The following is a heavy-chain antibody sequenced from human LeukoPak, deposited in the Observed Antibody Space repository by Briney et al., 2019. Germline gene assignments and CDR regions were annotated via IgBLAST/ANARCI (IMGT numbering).Heavy chain of an antibody. CDR2: IYHSGSA. D-gene: IGHD1-26*01. Sequence: SETLSLTCSVSDYSISRGYYWGWIRQLPGKGLEWIGSMVWIGSIYHSGSAYYDSSLKSGITISVDTSKNQFSLKLSSVTAADTSVYYCARDYWGAGTVAATSGYWGQGTLVTVSS. CDR1: DYSISRGYY. V-gene: IGHV4-38-2*02. CDR3: ARDYWGAGTVAATSGY. J-gene: IGHJ4*02.